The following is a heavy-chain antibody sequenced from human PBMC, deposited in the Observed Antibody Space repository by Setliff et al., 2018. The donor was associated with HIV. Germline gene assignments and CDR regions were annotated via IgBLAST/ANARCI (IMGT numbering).Heavy chain of an antibody. CDR3: ARHRIVKAYYYYMDV. J-gene: IGHJ6*03. V-gene: IGHV1-2*02. CDR2: INSNNGGT. Sequence: GASVKVSCKTSGYTFTAYYIHWVRQAPGQGLEWMGWINSNNGGTNYAQKFQGRVTMTRDTSMSTAYMELRRLRSDDTAMYYCARHRIVKAYYYYMDVWGKGTTVTVSS. D-gene: IGHD3-16*02. CDR1: GYTFTAYY.